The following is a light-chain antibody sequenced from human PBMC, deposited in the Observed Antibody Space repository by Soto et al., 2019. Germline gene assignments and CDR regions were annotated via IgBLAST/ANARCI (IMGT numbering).Light chain of an antibody. V-gene: IGLV2-8*01. Sequence: QSALTQPPSASGSPGQSVTISCTGTSSDVGGYNYVSWYQQHPGKAPELMIYEVSKRPSGVPDRFSGSKSGNTASLTVSGLQAEDEAYYYCSSYAGSNNRVFGTGTKLTVL. J-gene: IGLJ1*01. CDR2: EVS. CDR3: SSYAGSNNRV. CDR1: SSDVGGYNY.